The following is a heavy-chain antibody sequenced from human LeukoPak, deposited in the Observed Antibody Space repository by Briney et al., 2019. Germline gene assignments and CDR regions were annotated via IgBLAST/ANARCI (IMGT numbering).Heavy chain of an antibody. CDR1: GFTFSSYS. D-gene: IGHD1-26*01. Sequence: GGSLRLSCAASGFTFSSYSMNWVRQAPGKGLEWVSYISSSSSIYYADSVKGRFTISRDNAKNSLYLQMNSLRAEDTAVYYCARDRGSYKDYWGQGTLVTVSS. V-gene: IGHV3-48*01. CDR2: ISSSSSI. CDR3: ARDRGSYKDY. J-gene: IGHJ4*02.